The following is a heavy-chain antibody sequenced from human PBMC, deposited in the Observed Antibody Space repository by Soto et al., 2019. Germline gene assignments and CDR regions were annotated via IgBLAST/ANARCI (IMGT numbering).Heavy chain of an antibody. D-gene: IGHD5-12*01. CDR3: ASRVNGYSGFATDC. Sequence: QVQLVQSGAEVKKPGSSVKVSCKASGGTFNSYGLSWVRQAPGLGLEWMGRIVPIFGSANYAQKFQGRVTITADKSTSTAYMELSSLRSDDTAVYYCASRVNGYSGFATDCWGQGTLVTVSS. V-gene: IGHV1-69*06. CDR1: GGTFNSYG. CDR2: IVPIFGSA. J-gene: IGHJ4*02.